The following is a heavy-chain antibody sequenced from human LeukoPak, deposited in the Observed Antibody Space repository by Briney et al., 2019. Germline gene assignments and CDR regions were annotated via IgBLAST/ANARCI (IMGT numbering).Heavy chain of an antibody. CDR3: ARTYNSGWYFDY. CDR2: INSDGSST. V-gene: IGHV3-74*01. CDR1: GFTFSYYW. Sequence: GGSLRLSCAASGFTFSYYWMHWVRQAPGKGLVWVSRINSDGSSTDYADSVKGRFTISRDNAKNSLYLQMDSLRDDDTAVYYCARTYNSGWYFDYWGQGTLVTVSS. J-gene: IGHJ4*02. D-gene: IGHD6-19*01.